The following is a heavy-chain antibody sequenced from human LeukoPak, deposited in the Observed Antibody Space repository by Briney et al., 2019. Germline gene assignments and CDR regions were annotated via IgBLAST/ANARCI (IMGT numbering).Heavy chain of an antibody. D-gene: IGHD4/OR15-4a*01. CDR1: GFTFSSYT. V-gene: IGHV3-23*01. CDR2: ISAGGGGT. CDR3: AKDLWRFER. J-gene: IGHJ4*02. Sequence: GGSLRLSCAASGFTFSSYTMSWGRQAPEKGLEWVSAISAGGGGTYYADSVKGRFTISRDNSKNTLYLQMNSLRAEDTAVYYWAKDLWRFERWGQGTLVTVSS.